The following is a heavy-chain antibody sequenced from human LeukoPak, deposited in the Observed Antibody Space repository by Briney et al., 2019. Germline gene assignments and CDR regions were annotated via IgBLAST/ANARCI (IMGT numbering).Heavy chain of an antibody. V-gene: IGHV1-2*02. D-gene: IGHD5-12*01. J-gene: IGHJ4*02. CDR3: ARVPSYSGQDHGGDY. Sequence: ASVKVSCKASGYTFTGYYLHWVRQAPGQGLEWMGWLNTHSGGTNYAQNFQGRVTMTRDTSISTVYLELSRLTSGDTAMYYCARVPSYSGQDHGGDYWGQGTLVTVSS. CDR1: GYTFTGYY. CDR2: LNTHSGGT.